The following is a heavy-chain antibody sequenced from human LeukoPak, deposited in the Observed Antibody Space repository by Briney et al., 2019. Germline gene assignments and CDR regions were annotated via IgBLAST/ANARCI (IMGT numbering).Heavy chain of an antibody. CDR3: ACSSYYFDD. D-gene: IGHD3-22*01. V-gene: IGHV3-23*01. Sequence: YTTSWFPHPPKKRLEWVSAISGSGGSTYYADSVKGRFTISRDNSKNTLYLQMNSLRAEDTGVYYCACSSYYFDDWGQGILVSVSS. CDR2: ISGSGGST. J-gene: IGHJ4*02. CDR1: YT.